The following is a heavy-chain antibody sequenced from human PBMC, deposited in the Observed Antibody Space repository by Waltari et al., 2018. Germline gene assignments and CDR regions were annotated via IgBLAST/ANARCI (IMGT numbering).Heavy chain of an antibody. CDR3: ARSVSSSWVYFDY. J-gene: IGHJ4*02. Sequence: QVQLQESGPRLVRPSETLSLTCTVSRGSINSYYWNWIRQPPGKGLEWIGYIYYSGSTYYNPSLKSRVTMSVDTSENEVSLRLSSVTAADTAVYYCARSVSSSWVYFDYWGRGTLVTVSS. CDR1: RGSINSYY. V-gene: IGHV4-59*01. D-gene: IGHD6-13*01. CDR2: IYYSGST.